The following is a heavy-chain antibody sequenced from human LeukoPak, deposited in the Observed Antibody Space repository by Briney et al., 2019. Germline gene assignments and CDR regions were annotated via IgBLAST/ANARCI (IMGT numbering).Heavy chain of an antibody. J-gene: IGHJ4*02. Sequence: SETLSLTCGVSGASFSGYYWTWIRQPPGKGLVWIGEINHSGGTSYNPSLKSRVTISVDTSKNQFSLNLNSVTAADTAVYYCARGRFSGSYYYWGQGTLVTVSS. D-gene: IGHD1-26*01. V-gene: IGHV4-34*01. CDR3: ARGRFSGSYYY. CDR2: INHSGGT. CDR1: GASFSGYY.